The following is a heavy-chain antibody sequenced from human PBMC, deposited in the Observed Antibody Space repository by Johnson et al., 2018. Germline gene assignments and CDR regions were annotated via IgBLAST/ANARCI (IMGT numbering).Heavy chain of an antibody. CDR2: ISGSGGST. CDR3: AKGLEGELVSRTFDF. CDR1: GFTFSSYA. D-gene: IGHD1-7*01. J-gene: IGHJ3*01. V-gene: IGHV3-23*04. Sequence: VQLVESGGGLVQPGGSLRLSCAASGFTFSSYAMSWVRQAPGTGLEWVSAISGSGGSTYYADSVKGRFTISRDNSKNTLYLQMSSLRAEATAVYYLAKGLEGELVSRTFDFWGQGTMVTVSS.